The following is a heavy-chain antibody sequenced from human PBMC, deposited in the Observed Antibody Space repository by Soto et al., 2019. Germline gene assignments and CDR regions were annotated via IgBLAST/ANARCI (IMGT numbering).Heavy chain of an antibody. CDR1: GFTFDDYA. CDR2: ISWNSGSM. D-gene: IGHD1-26*01. V-gene: IGHV3-9*01. Sequence: GGSPRLSCAASGFTFDDYAMHWVRQPTGKGLEWVSGISWNSGSMVYADSVKARFTISRDNAKNSLYLQMNSLRAEDTALYFCAKDISGRGSFYYYYGMDVWGQGTTVTVSS. CDR3: AKDISGRGSFYYYYGMDV. J-gene: IGHJ6*02.